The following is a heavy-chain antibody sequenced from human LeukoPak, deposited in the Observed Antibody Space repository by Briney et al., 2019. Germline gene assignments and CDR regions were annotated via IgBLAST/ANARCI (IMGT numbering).Heavy chain of an antibody. CDR3: AREYSSSRYFDY. D-gene: IGHD6-6*01. CDR1: GFTFSSYW. CDR2: INSDASST. J-gene: IGHJ4*02. Sequence: GGSLRLSCAASGFTFSSYWMHWVRQAPGKGLVWVSRINSDASSTSYADSVKGRFTISRDNAKNTLYLQMNSLRAEDTAVYYCAREYSSSRYFDYWGQGTLVTVSS. V-gene: IGHV3-74*01.